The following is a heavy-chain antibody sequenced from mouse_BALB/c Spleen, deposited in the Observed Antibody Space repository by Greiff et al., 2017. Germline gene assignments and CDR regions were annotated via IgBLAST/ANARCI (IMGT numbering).Heavy chain of an antibody. J-gene: IGHJ2*01. CDR3: ARSGTTGTMEY. Sequence: EVQLVESGGGLVQPGGSRKLSCAASGFTFSSFGMHWVRQAPEKGLEWVAYISSGSSTIYYADTVKGRCTISRDKPKNTLFLQVTRLRSEDTAMYYCARSGTTGTMEYGGQGTPLTASS. CDR2: ISSGSSTI. D-gene: IGHD2-14*01. CDR1: GFTFSSFG. V-gene: IGHV5-17*02.